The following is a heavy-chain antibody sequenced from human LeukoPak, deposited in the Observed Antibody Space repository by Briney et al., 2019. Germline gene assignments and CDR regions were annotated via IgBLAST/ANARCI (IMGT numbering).Heavy chain of an antibody. CDR1: GFTFDDYA. D-gene: IGHD6-19*01. J-gene: IGHJ4*02. CDR2: ISWNSGSI. Sequence: GRSLRLSCVASGFTFDDYAMHWVRQAPGKGLEWVSGISWNSGSIGYADSVKGRFTISRDNAKNSLYLQMNSLRAEDTALYYCAKSPGIAVAGYFDYWGQGTLVTVSS. V-gene: IGHV3-9*01. CDR3: AKSPGIAVAGYFDY.